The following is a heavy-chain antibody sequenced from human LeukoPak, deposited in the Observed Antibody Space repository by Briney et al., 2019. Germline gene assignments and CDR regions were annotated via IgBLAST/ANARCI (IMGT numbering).Heavy chain of an antibody. CDR3: AKELGSSPALDY. Sequence: PGGSLRLSCAASGFTFSSYSMNWVRQAPGKGLEWVSYISSSSVTIYYADSVKGRFTISRDNSKNTLYLQMNSLRAEDTAVYYCAKELGSSPALDYWGQGTLVTVSS. CDR2: ISSSSVTI. D-gene: IGHD6-13*01. V-gene: IGHV3-48*01. J-gene: IGHJ4*02. CDR1: GFTFSSYS.